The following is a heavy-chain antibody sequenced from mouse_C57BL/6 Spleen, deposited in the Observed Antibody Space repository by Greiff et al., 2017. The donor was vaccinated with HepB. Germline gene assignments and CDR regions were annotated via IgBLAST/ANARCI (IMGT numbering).Heavy chain of an antibody. CDR2: IWSGGST. Sequence: VKLQQSGPGLVQPSQSLSITCTVSGFSLTSYGVHWVRQSPGKGLEWLGVIWSGGSTDYNAAFISRLSISKDNSKSQVFFKMNSLQADDTAIYYCARNKGGYYAYYFDYWGQGTTLTVSS. CDR1: GFSLTSYG. V-gene: IGHV2-2*01. CDR3: ARNKGGYYAYYFDY. D-gene: IGHD2-3*01. J-gene: IGHJ2*01.